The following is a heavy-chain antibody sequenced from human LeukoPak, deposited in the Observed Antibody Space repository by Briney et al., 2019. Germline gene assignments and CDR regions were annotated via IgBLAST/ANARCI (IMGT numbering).Heavy chain of an antibody. CDR2: IYTTGST. Sequence: SETLSLTCSVSGDSISSGSYYWSWIRQPAGKGLEWIGRIYTTGSTNYNPSLKSRVTISVDTSKNQFSLKLSSVTAADTAVYYCARALRFVRWFGEFTKSNAFDIWGQGTMVTVSS. V-gene: IGHV4-61*02. CDR1: GDSISSGSYY. D-gene: IGHD3-10*01. CDR3: ARALRFVRWFGEFTKSNAFDI. J-gene: IGHJ3*02.